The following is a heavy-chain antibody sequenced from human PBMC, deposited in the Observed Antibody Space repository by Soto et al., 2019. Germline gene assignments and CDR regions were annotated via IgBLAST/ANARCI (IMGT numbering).Heavy chain of an antibody. D-gene: IGHD6-19*01. Sequence: PSETLSLTCTVSNDSIRSGTYYWAWIRQPPGRGLEWMGSLSYLGTTDYNPSLKSRVTISKDASKNQFSLKLTSVTAADTAVYYCATGRSDSGPYEEHFWGRGTLVTVSS. CDR1: NDSIRSGTYY. V-gene: IGHV4-39*01. CDR2: LSYLGTT. CDR3: ATGRSDSGPYEEHF. J-gene: IGHJ4*02.